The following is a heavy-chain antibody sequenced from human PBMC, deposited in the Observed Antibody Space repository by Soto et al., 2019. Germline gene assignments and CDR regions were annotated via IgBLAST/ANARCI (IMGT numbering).Heavy chain of an antibody. CDR1: GGSITSGGYY. J-gene: IGHJ4*02. CDR2: IYHSGST. Sequence: PSETLSLTCTVSGGSITSGGYYWTWIRQHPGKGLEWIGYIYHSGSTFYNPSLKSRVTISPVTSWTQFSLNLSSVTAADTAVYYCARETTGGDLHYGGQGIPVTVSS. CDR3: ARETTGGDLHY. D-gene: IGHD3-10*01. V-gene: IGHV4-31*03.